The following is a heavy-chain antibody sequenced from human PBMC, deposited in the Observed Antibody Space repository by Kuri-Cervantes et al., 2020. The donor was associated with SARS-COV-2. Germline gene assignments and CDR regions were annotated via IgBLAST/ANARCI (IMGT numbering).Heavy chain of an antibody. CDR1: GYTFTGYY. D-gene: IGHD3-22*01. CDR2: INPNSGGT. CDR3: ARALGSSGYQTWYWFDP. J-gene: IGHJ5*02. V-gene: IGHV1-2*02. Sequence: ASVKVSCKASGYTFTGYYMHWVRQAPGQGLEWMGWINPNSGGTNYAQKFQGRVTMTRDTSIRTAYMELSRLRSDYTAVYYCARALGSSGYQTWYWFDPWGQGTLVTVSS.